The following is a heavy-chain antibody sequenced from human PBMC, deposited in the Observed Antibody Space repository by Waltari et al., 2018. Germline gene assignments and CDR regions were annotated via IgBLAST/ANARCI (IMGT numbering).Heavy chain of an antibody. CDR2: IYYSGST. Sequence: QLQLQESGPGLVKPSETLSLTCTVSGGSISSSSYYWGWIRQPPGKGLEWIGSIYYSGSTSENPSLKSRVTISVNTSKNQFSLKLSSVTAAETAVYYCARDGDLGYWGQGTLVTVSS. J-gene: IGHJ4*02. D-gene: IGHD7-27*01. CDR3: ARDGDLGY. CDR1: GGSISSSSYY. V-gene: IGHV4-39*07.